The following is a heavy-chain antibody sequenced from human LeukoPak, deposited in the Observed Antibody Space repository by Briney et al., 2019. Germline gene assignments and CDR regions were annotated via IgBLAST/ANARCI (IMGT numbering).Heavy chain of an antibody. CDR2: NYSGGST. CDR3: ARVWELSFDD. D-gene: IGHD1-26*01. V-gene: IGHV3-53*01. J-gene: IGHJ4*02. Sequence: GGSLRLSCAAPGFTLSTYHMSWVRQAPGKGPESVAVNYSGGSTYHSESVKGRFTISRDNSKNTLYLQMNSLRAEDTAVYYCARVWELSFDDWGQGTLVTVSS. CDR1: GFTLSTYH.